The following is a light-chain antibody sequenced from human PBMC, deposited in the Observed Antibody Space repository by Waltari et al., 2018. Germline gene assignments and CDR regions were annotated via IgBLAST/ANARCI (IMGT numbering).Light chain of an antibody. Sequence: VLTQSPGTLSLSPGERATLSCRASQSVGKYLAWYQQKPGQAPRLLIYDTSTRATGIPDSFSGSGSGTDFSLTISRLEPEDFAVYYCQKYVSLPATFGQGTKVQAK. CDR3: QKYVSLPAT. CDR2: DTS. CDR1: QSVGKY. J-gene: IGKJ1*01. V-gene: IGKV3-20*01.